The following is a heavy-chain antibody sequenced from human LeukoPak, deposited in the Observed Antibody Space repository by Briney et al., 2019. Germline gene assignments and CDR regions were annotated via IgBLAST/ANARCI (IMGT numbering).Heavy chain of an antibody. Sequence: PGGSLRLSCAASGFTFSSYWMSWVRQAPGKGLEWVTNIKQDGSEKYYVDSVKGRFTISRDNAKNSLYLQMNSLRAEDTAVYYCARAIMVFGVVIDYFDYWGPGTLVTVSS. J-gene: IGHJ4*02. D-gene: IGHD3-3*01. V-gene: IGHV3-7*01. CDR2: IKQDGSEK. CDR3: ARAIMVFGVVIDYFDY. CDR1: GFTFSSYW.